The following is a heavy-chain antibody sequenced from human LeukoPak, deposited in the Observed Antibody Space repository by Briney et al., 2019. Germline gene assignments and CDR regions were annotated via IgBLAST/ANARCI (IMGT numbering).Heavy chain of an antibody. CDR1: GGSISSGDYY. J-gene: IGHJ6*02. CDR3: ARDCSGGSCYSPGYYYYGMDV. CDR2: IYYSGST. Sequence: SETLSLTCTVSGGSISSGDYYWSWIRQPPGKGLEWIGYIYYSGSTYYNPSLKSRVTISVDTSKNQFSLKLSSVTAADTAVYYCARDCSGGSCYSPGYYYYGMDVWGQGTTVTVSS. D-gene: IGHD2-15*01. V-gene: IGHV4-30-4*01.